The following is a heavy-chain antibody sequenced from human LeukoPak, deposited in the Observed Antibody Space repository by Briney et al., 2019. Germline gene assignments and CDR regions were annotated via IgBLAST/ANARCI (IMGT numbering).Heavy chain of an antibody. D-gene: IGHD2-2*01. CDR1: GFTFSSYW. CDR2: IKQDGSEK. Sequence: GGSLRLSCAASGFTFSSYWMSWVRQAPGKGLEWVANIKQDGSEKYYVDSVKGRFTISRDNAKNSLYLQMNSLRAEDTAVYYCARWIVVVPAAYDYWGQGTLVTVSS. CDR3: ARWIVVVPAAYDY. J-gene: IGHJ4*02. V-gene: IGHV3-7*01.